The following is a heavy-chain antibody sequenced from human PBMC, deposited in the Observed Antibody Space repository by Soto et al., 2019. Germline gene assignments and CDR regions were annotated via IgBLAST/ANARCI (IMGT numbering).Heavy chain of an antibody. CDR3: ARAGVRYSDYYGMDV. CDR2: IVVGSGNT. J-gene: IGHJ6*02. CDR1: GFTFTSSA. V-gene: IGHV1-58*01. Sequence: GASVKVSCKASGFTFTSSAVQWVRQARGQRLEWIGWIVVGSGNTNYAQKFQERVTITRDMSTSTAYMELSSLRPEDTAVYYCARAGVRYSDYYGMDVWGQGTTVTVSS. D-gene: IGHD3-9*01.